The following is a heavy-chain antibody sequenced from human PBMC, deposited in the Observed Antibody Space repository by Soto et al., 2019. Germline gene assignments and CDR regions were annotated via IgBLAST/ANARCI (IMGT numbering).Heavy chain of an antibody. V-gene: IGHV3-33*01. CDR2: IWYDGSNK. CDR3: ATGCSSTSCYFYYYGMDV. Sequence: SGGSLRLSCAASGFTFSSYGMHWVRQAPGKGLEWVAVIWYDGSNKYYADSVKGRFTISRDNSKNTLYLQMNSLRAEDTAVYYCATGCSSTSCYFYYYGMDVWGQGTTVTVSS. D-gene: IGHD2-2*01. CDR1: GFTFSSYG. J-gene: IGHJ6*02.